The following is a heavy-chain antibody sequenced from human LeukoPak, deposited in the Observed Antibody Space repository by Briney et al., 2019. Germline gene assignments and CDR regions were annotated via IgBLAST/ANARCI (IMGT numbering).Heavy chain of an antibody. D-gene: IGHD6-19*01. CDR2: ISGSGTTM. V-gene: IGHV3-48*03. Sequence: PGGSLRLSCVASGFTFSSYEMNWLRQSPGKGLEWVSFISGSGTTMYYEDSVKGRFTISRDNAKNSLYLQMNSLRAEDTAVYYCARSVQWLPYWGQGTLVTVSS. CDR1: GFTFSSYE. CDR3: ARSVQWLPY. J-gene: IGHJ4*02.